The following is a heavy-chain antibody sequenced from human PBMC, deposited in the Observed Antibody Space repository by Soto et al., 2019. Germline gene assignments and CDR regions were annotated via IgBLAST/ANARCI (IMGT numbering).Heavy chain of an antibody. V-gene: IGHV4-61*01. J-gene: IGHJ5*02. D-gene: IGHD3-22*01. CDR2: ILYIGSA. CDR1: GESVSRRCAY. CDR3: ARQSSYESSHFRYWFDP. Sequence: HTWRVWGESVSRRCAYRCRIRQPPEKYVDGIGYILYIGSAAYTSSLKSRGAISVDTSKNPFSLKLNSVSTADTAMYLFARQSSYESSHFRYWFDPWGQGTLVTVSS.